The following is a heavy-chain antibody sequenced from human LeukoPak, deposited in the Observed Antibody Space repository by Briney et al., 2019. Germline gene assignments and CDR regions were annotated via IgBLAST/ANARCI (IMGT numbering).Heavy chain of an antibody. Sequence: PGESLRLSCAASGFTFSDYYMSWIRQAPGKGLEWVSYISGSGSAIYYADSVKGRFTISRDNAKNSLYLQMNSLRAEDTAVYYCARYQTGYCMDVWGKGTTVTVSS. J-gene: IGHJ6*03. CDR1: GFTFSDYY. CDR3: ARYQTGYCMDV. V-gene: IGHV3-11*04. D-gene: IGHD1-14*01. CDR2: ISGSGSAI.